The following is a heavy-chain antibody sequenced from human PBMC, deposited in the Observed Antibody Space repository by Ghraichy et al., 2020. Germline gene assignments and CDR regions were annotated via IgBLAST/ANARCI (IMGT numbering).Heavy chain of an antibody. CDR2: INHSGST. J-gene: IGHJ4*02. D-gene: IGHD5-18*01. Sequence: SETLSLTCAVYGGSFSGYYWSWIRQPPGKGLEWIGEINHSGSTNYNPSLKSRVTISVDTSKNQFSLKLSSVTAADTAVYYCARGPVIQLWFWGQGTLVTVSS. V-gene: IGHV4-34*01. CDR3: ARGPVIQLWF. CDR1: GGSFSGYY.